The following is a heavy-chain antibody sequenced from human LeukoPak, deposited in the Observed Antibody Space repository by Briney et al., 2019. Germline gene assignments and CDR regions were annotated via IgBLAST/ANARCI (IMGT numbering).Heavy chain of an antibody. Sequence: PETLSLTCTVSGGSISSYDWSWIRQPPGKGLEWIGYIYYSGSTNYNPSLKSRVTISVDTSKNQFSLKLSSVTAADTAVYYCARGGVRGVINPLPFDYWGQGTLVTVSS. D-gene: IGHD3-10*01. CDR3: ARGGVRGVINPLPFDY. J-gene: IGHJ4*02. CDR2: IYYSGST. CDR1: GGSISSYD. V-gene: IGHV4-59*01.